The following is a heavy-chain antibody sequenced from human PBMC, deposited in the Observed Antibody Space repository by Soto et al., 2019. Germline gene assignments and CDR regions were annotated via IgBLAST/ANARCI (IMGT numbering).Heavy chain of an antibody. J-gene: IGHJ4*02. V-gene: IGHV3-7*01. CDR3: SRDVVVGAKALYY. D-gene: IGHD2-15*01. Sequence: AGGSLRLSCAASGFTFSNYWMTWVRQAPGKGLGWGANIKEEGSEKHYVDSVKGRFTISRDNAKNPLYLQMTSLRVEDTAVDFCSRDVVVGAKALYYWGQGALVTVSS. CDR1: GFTFSNYW. CDR2: IKEEGSEK.